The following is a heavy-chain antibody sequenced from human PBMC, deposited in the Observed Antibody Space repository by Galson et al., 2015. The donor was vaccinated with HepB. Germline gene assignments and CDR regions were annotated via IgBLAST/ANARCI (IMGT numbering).Heavy chain of an antibody. CDR2: ISAYNGNT. CDR1: GYTFTSYG. J-gene: IGHJ5*02. D-gene: IGHD3/OR15-3a*01. Sequence: SVKVSCKASGYTFTSYGISWVRQAPGQGLEWMGWISAYNGNTNYAQKLQGRVTMTTDTSTSTAYMELRSLRPDDTAVYYCARDFLDSYAPTNNWFDPWGQGTLVTVSS. CDR3: ARDFLDSYAPTNNWFDP. V-gene: IGHV1-18*01.